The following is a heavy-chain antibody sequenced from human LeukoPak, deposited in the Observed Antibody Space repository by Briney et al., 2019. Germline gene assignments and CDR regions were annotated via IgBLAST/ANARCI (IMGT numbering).Heavy chain of an antibody. CDR2: ISAYNGNT. CDR3: ARDLPLWFGELLAGAWFDP. Sequence: ASVRVSCTASGYTFTSYGISWVRQAPGQGLEWMGWISAYNGNTNYAQKLQGRVTMTTDTSTSTAYMELRSLRSDDTAVYYCARDLPLWFGELLAGAWFDPWGQGTLVTVSS. V-gene: IGHV1-18*01. D-gene: IGHD3-10*01. CDR1: GYTFTSYG. J-gene: IGHJ5*02.